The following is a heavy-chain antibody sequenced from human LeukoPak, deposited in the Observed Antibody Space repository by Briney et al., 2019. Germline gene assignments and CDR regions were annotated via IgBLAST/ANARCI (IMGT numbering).Heavy chain of an antibody. CDR3: VKDGGRDTAAAYY. CDR2: ILRNSGSI. Sequence: GRSLRLSCAASGFTFDDYAMHWVRQAPGKGLEWVSGILRNSGSIVYADSVKGRFTISRDYAKNSLYLKMNSLRAEDTALYYCVKDGGRDTAAAYYWGQGTLVSVSS. D-gene: IGHD6-13*01. J-gene: IGHJ4*02. V-gene: IGHV3-9*01. CDR1: GFTFDDYA.